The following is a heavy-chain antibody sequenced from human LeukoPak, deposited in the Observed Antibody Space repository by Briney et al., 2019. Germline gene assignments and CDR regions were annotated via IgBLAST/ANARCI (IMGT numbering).Heavy chain of an antibody. CDR2: ISGSGGST. CDR3: TKDSVAMVTTSDY. Sequence: PGGTLRLSCAASGFTFSSYGMSWVRQAPGKGLEWVSAISGSGGSTYYADSVKGRFTISRDNSKNTLYLQMNSLRPEDTALYYCTKDSVAMVTTSDYWGQGTLVTVSS. D-gene: IGHD5-18*01. V-gene: IGHV3-23*01. CDR1: GFTFSSYG. J-gene: IGHJ4*02.